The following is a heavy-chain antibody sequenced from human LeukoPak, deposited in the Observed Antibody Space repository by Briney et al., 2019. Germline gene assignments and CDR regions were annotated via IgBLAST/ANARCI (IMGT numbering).Heavy chain of an antibody. CDR2: IIPILGIA. Sequence: GASVKVSCKASGGTFSSYAISWVRQAPGQGLEWMGRIIPILGIANYAQKFQGRVTITADKSTSTSYMELSSLRSEYTAVYSCPRGSNREQQLAYWGQGTLVTVSS. D-gene: IGHD6-13*01. J-gene: IGHJ4*02. CDR3: PRGSNREQQLAY. CDR1: GGTFSSYA. V-gene: IGHV1-69*04.